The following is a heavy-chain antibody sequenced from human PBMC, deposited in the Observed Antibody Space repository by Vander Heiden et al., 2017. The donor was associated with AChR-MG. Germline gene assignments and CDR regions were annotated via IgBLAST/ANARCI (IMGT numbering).Heavy chain of an antibody. V-gene: IGHV3-7*01. CDR3: ARDDGQRSIDF. CDR1: GFTFSNYW. Sequence: EVQLVESGGGLVQPGGSLRPSCAASGFTFSNYWMPWVRQAPGKGLEWVANIKEDGGEIDYVDSVKGRFTISRDNAKNSLYLQMNSLRAEDTAIYYCARDDGQRSIDFWGQGTLVTVSS. CDR2: IKEDGGEI. D-gene: IGHD6-13*01. J-gene: IGHJ4*02.